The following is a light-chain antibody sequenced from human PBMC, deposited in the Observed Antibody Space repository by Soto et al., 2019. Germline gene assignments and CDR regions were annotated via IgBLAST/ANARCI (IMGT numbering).Light chain of an antibody. CDR1: NSNIGSDI. CDR2: TTN. J-gene: IGLJ1*01. Sequence: QSVLTQPPSASGTPGQRATISCCGSNSNIGSDIVNCYQLLPGAAPEVLINTTNQRPSGVPERFSGSKSGTSASLAISGPQSEDEANSSCATWDGGLSGPFVVGTGTKVTV. V-gene: IGLV1-44*01. CDR3: ATWDGGLSGPFV.